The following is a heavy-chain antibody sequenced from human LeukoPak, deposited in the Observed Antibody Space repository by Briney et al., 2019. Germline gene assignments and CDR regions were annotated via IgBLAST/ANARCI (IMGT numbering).Heavy chain of an antibody. CDR3: ARESAEF. CDR2: ISTYTGST. D-gene: IGHD2-15*01. J-gene: IGHJ4*02. V-gene: IGHV1-18*01. CDR1: GYTFTKFG. Sequence: ASVKVSCKTSGYTFTKFGISWVRQAPGQGLEWMGWISTYTGSTKFAQKFQDRVTLTTDTSTSTAYMELRSLRSDDTAIYYCARESAEFWGQGTLVTVSS.